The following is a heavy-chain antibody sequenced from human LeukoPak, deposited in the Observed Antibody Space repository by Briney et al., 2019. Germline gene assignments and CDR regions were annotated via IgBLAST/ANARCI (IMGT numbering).Heavy chain of an antibody. J-gene: IGHJ5*02. CDR1: GYTFTSYY. Sequence: ASVKVSCKASGYTFTSYYMHWVRQAPGQGLEWMGIINPSGGGTSYAQKFQGRVTMTGDTSTSTVYMELSSLRSEDTAVYYCARVPSTTDILTGYYIYWFDPWGQGTLVTVSS. CDR2: INPSGGGT. CDR3: ARVPSTTDILTGYYIYWFDP. V-gene: IGHV1-46*01. D-gene: IGHD3-9*01.